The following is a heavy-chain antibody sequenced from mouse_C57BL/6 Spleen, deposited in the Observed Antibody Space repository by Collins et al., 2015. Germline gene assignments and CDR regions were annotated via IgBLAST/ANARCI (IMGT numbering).Heavy chain of an antibody. D-gene: IGHD2-5*01. CDR2: IYPGSGST. J-gene: IGHJ4*01. CDR1: GYTFTSYW. CDR3: ARKAYYSNYVTTDY. Sequence: QVQLQQPGAELVKPGASVKMSCKASGYTFTSYWITWVKQRPGQGLEWIGDIYPGSGSTNYNEKFKSKATLTVDTSSSTAYMQLSSLTSEDSAVYYCARKAYYSNYVTTDYWGQGTSVTVSS. V-gene: IGHV1-55*01.